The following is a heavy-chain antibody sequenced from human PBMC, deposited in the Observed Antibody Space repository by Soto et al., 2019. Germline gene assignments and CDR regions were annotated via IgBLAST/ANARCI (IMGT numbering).Heavy chain of an antibody. J-gene: IGHJ6*02. CDR3: ARDLGLGYSSGWSGLNYYYYYGMDV. D-gene: IGHD6-19*01. CDR2: INSDGSST. CDR1: GFTFSSYW. V-gene: IGHV3-74*01. Sequence: PGGSLRLSCAASGFTFSSYWMHWVRQAPGKGLVWVSRINSDGSSTSYADSVKGRFTISRDNAKNTLYLQMNSLRAEDTAVYYCARDLGLGYSSGWSGLNYYYYYGMDVWGQGTTVTVSS.